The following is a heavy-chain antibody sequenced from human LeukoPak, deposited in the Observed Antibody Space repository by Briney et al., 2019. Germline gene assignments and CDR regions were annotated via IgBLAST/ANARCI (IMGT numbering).Heavy chain of an antibody. CDR2: IYYSGST. CDR3: ASTGGWYGGYYYYMDV. V-gene: IGHV4-30-4*08. D-gene: IGHD6-19*01. CDR1: GGSFSGYY. J-gene: IGHJ6*03. Sequence: SETLSLTCAVYGGSFSGYYWSWIRQPPGKGLEWIGYIYYSGSTYYNPSLKSRVTISVDTSKNQFSLKLSSVTAADTAVYYCASTGGWYGGYYYYMDVWGKGTTVTVSS.